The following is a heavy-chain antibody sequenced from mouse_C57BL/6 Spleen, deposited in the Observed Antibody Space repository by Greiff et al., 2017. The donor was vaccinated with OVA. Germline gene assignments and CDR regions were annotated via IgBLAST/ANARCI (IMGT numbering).Heavy chain of an antibody. CDR1: GYTFTDYN. CDR2: INPNNGGT. CDR3: AGGGNWDGEYYLDY. D-gene: IGHD4-1*01. Sequence: VQLQQSGPELVKPGASVKMSCKASGYTFTDYNMHWVKQSHGKSLEWIGYINPNNGGTSYNQKFKGKATLTGNKSSSTAYLELTSLTSEDSAVYYGAGGGNWDGEYYLDYWGQGTTLTVSS. V-gene: IGHV1-22*01. J-gene: IGHJ2*01.